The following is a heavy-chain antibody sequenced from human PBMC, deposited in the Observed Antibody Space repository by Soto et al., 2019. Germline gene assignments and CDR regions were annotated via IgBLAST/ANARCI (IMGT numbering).Heavy chain of an antibody. CDR1: GFTFSSYA. V-gene: IGHV3-23*01. CDR3: ATSYCSGGSCYSHFNYYYYYMDV. J-gene: IGHJ6*03. CDR2: ISGSGGST. D-gene: IGHD2-15*01. Sequence: EVQLLESGGGLVQPGGSLRLSCAASGFTFSSYAMSWVRQAPGKGLEGVSAISGSGGSTYYADSVKGRFTISRDNSKNTLDLQMNSLRAEDTAVYYCATSYCSGGSCYSHFNYYYYYMDVWGKGTTVTVSS.